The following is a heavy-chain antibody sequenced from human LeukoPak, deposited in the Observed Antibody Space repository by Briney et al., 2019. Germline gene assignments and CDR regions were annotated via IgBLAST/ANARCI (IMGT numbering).Heavy chain of an antibody. J-gene: IGHJ4*02. CDR1: GYTFTSYY. D-gene: IGHD3-10*01. Sequence: ASVKVSCKASGYTFTSYYMHWVRQAPGQGLEWMGIINPSGGSTSYAQKFQGRVTMTRDTSTSTVYMELSSLRSEDTAVYYCARDGWVELPSITMVRGVHDYWGQGTLVTVSS. CDR2: INPSGGST. CDR3: ARDGWVELPSITMVRGVHDY. V-gene: IGHV1-46*01.